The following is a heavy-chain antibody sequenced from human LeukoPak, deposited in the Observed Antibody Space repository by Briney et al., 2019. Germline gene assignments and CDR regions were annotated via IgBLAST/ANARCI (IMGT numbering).Heavy chain of an antibody. J-gene: IGHJ5*02. CDR1: GFTFSSYA. D-gene: IGHD1-7*01. CDR2: ISGSGGST. Sequence: PGGSLRLSCAASGFTFSSYAMSWVRQAPGKGLEWVSAISGSGGSTYYADSVKGRFTISRDNSKNTLYLQMNSLSAEDTAVYYCAKVYNWNYDIWFDHWGQGTLVTVSS. V-gene: IGHV3-23*01. CDR3: AKVYNWNYDIWFDH.